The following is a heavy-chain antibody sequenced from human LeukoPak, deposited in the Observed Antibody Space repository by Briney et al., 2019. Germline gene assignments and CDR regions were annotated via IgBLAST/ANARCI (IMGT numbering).Heavy chain of an antibody. CDR3: AAGANAEGYCSGGSCYGLGAFDI. D-gene: IGHD2-15*01. CDR1: GGTFSSYA. Sequence: SVKVSCKASGGTFSSYAISWVRQAPGQGLEWMGGIIPIFGTANYAQKFQGRVTITTDESTSTAYMELSSLRSEDTAVYYCAAGANAEGYCSGGSCYGLGAFDIWGQGTMVTVSS. V-gene: IGHV1-69*05. CDR2: IIPIFGTA. J-gene: IGHJ3*02.